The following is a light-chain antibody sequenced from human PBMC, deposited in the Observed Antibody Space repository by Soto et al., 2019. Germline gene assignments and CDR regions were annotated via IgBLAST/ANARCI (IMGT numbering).Light chain of an antibody. Sequence: QSVLTQPASVSGSPGQTITISCTGTSSDVGGYNYVSWYQHNPGKAPKLLTYEVSNRPSGVSDRFSGSKSDNMASLTISGLQAEDEADYYCSSYTSTNTPAVFGGGTKVTVL. CDR2: EVS. CDR1: SSDVGGYNY. J-gene: IGLJ3*02. V-gene: IGLV2-14*01. CDR3: SSYTSTNTPAV.